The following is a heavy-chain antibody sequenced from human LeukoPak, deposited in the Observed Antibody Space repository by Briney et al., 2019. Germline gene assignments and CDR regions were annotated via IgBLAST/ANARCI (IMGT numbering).Heavy chain of an antibody. V-gene: IGHV4-34*01. D-gene: IGHD6-25*01. Sequence: PSETLSLTCAVYGGSFSGYYWSWIRQPPGKGLEWIGEINHSGSTNYNPSLKSRVTISVDTSKNQFSLKLSSVTAADTAVYYCARDRSIRLWGQGTLVTVSS. J-gene: IGHJ4*02. CDR3: ARDRSIRL. CDR2: INHSGST. CDR1: GGSFSGYY.